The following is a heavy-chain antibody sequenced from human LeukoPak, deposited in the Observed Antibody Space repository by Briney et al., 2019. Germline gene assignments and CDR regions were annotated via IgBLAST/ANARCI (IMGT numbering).Heavy chain of an antibody. CDR3: ARDARSWHYYYSGMDV. CDR2: ISAYNGNT. V-gene: IGHV1-18*01. Sequence: ASVSVSCKASGYTFIIHGISWVRQAPGQGREWMGWISAYNGNTHYAQNLQGRVTMTTDTSTSTAYMELRSLRSDDTALYYCARDARSWHYYYSGMDVWGQGTTVTVSS. CDR1: GYTFIIHG. J-gene: IGHJ6*01. D-gene: IGHD6-13*01.